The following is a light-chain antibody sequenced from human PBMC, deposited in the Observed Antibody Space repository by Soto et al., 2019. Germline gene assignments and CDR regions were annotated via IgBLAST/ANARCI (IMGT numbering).Light chain of an antibody. J-gene: IGLJ2*01. CDR1: SSDVGSYNL. V-gene: IGLV2-23*02. Sequence: QSALTQPASVSGSPGQSITISCTGTSSDVGSYNLVSWYQQHPGKAPKLMIYEVSKRPSGVSNRFSGSKSGNMASLTISGLQAEDEADYYCCSYAGSGVVFGGGTQLTVL. CDR2: EVS. CDR3: CSYAGSGVV.